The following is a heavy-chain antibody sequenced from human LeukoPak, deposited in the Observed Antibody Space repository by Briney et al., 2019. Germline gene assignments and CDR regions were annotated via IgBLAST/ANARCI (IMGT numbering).Heavy chain of an antibody. CDR1: GFTFSSYW. Sequence: PGGSLRPSCAASGFTFSSYWMSWVRQAPGKGLEWVANIKQDGSEKYYVDSVKGRFTISRDNAKNSLYLQMNSLRAEDTAVYYCARAQNYGSGSYYVPWGQGTLVTVSS. CDR2: IKQDGSEK. J-gene: IGHJ5*02. V-gene: IGHV3-7*04. CDR3: ARAQNYGSGSYYVP. D-gene: IGHD3-10*01.